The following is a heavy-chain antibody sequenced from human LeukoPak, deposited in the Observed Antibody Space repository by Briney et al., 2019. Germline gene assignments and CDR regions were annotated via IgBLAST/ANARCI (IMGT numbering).Heavy chain of an antibody. V-gene: IGHV1-69*13. CDR3: ARDKGCYIVVAVAALYDYYYGMDV. CDR2: IIPIFGTA. Sequence: SVKVSCKASGGTFSSYAISWGREAPGQGLEWMGGIIPIFGTANYAQKFQGRVTITADESTSTAYMELSSLRSEDTAVYYCARDKGCYIVVAVAALYDYYYGMDVWGQGTTVTVSS. D-gene: IGHD2-15*01. CDR1: GGTFSSYA. J-gene: IGHJ6*02.